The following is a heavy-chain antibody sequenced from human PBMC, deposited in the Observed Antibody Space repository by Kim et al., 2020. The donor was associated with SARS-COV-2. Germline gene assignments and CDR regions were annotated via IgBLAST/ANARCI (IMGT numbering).Heavy chain of an antibody. CDR2: ISGSGGST. CDR1: GFTFSSYA. Sequence: GGSLRLSCAASGFTFSSYAMSWVRQAPGKGLEWVSLISGSGGSTYYADSVKGRFTISRDNSKNTLYLQMNSLRAEDTAVYYCAKGETYYYGSGNGYFDYWGQGTLVTVSS. V-gene: IGHV3-23*01. D-gene: IGHD3-10*01. J-gene: IGHJ4*02. CDR3: AKGETYYYGSGNGYFDY.